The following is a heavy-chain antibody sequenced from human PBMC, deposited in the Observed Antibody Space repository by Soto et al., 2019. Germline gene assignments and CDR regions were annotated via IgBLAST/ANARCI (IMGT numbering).Heavy chain of an antibody. Sequence: EVQLVESGGVVVQPGGSLRLSCAASGFTFDDYAMHWVRQAPGKGLEWVSLISWDGGSTYYADSVKGRFTISRDNSKNSLYLQMNSLRAEDTALYYCAKDESPRIAAAGFTDWGQGTLVTVSS. CDR2: ISWDGGST. V-gene: IGHV3-43D*04. D-gene: IGHD6-13*01. J-gene: IGHJ4*02. CDR1: GFTFDDYA. CDR3: AKDESPRIAAAGFTD.